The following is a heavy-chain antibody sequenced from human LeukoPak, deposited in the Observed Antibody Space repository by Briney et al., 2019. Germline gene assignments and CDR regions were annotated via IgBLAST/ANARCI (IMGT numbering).Heavy chain of an antibody. Sequence: GGSLRLSCAASGFTFSSYGMHWVRQAPGKGLEWVADIWYDGSHKYYADSVKGRFTISRDNSKNTLHLQMNSLRAEDTAVYYCARDLLLWFGELSGDSDYWGQGTLVTVSS. CDR2: IWYDGSHK. D-gene: IGHD3-10*01. CDR1: GFTFSSYG. J-gene: IGHJ4*02. CDR3: ARDLLLWFGELSGDSDY. V-gene: IGHV3-33*01.